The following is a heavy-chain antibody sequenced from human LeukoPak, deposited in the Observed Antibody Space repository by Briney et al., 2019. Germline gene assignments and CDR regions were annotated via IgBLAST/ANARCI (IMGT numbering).Heavy chain of an antibody. D-gene: IGHD5-12*01. V-gene: IGHV3-30*03. J-gene: IGHJ6*03. CDR3: ARRSSGYDMRGSYYYYYMDV. Sequence: PGGSLRLSRAAYGFTFSSYGMHWVRHAPGKGLEWVAVISYEGSNKYYADSVKGRFTISRDNSKNTLYLQMSSLRAEDTAVYYCARRSSGYDMRGSYYYYYMDVWGKGTTVTVSS. CDR1: GFTFSSYG. CDR2: ISYEGSNK.